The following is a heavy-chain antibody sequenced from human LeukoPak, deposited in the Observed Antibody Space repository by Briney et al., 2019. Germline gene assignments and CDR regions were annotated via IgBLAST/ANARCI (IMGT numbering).Heavy chain of an antibody. J-gene: IGHJ6*02. CDR2: INPSGGST. D-gene: IGHD2-2*01. Sequence: ASVTVSFTASGYTFTSYYMHWVRQAPGQGLEWMGIINPSGGSTSYAQKFQGRVTMTRDTSTSTVYMELSSLRSEDTAVYYCARVSGSTSDYYYGMDVWGQGTTVTVSS. CDR1: GYTFTSYY. CDR3: ARVSGSTSDYYYGMDV. V-gene: IGHV1-46*01.